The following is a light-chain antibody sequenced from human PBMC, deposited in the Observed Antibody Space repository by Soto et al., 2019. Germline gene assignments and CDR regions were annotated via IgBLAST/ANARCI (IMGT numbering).Light chain of an antibody. CDR3: QQYGRSVG. CDR2: EAS. V-gene: IGKV3-20*01. J-gene: IGKJ1*01. Sequence: EIVLTQSPGTLSLSPGERLTLSCRTSQSLSTRSLAWYQQKPGQAPSLLIYEASTRAPGTPDRFSGSGSGIDFTLTVSRLEPENFAVYYCQQYGRSVGFGQGTKVEIK. CDR1: QSLSTRS.